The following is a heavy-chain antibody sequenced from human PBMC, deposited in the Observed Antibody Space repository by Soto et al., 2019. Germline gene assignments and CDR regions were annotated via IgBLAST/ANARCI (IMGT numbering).Heavy chain of an antibody. CDR2: INHSGST. V-gene: IGHV4-34*01. D-gene: IGHD3-10*01. CDR3: ARGGKHNNYYGSGTPGGDWFDP. J-gene: IGHJ5*02. Sequence: SETLSPTCAVYGGSFSGYYWSWIRQPPGKGLEWIGEINHSGSTNYNPSLKSRVTISVDTSKNQFSLKLSSVTAADTAVYYCARGGKHNNYYGSGTPGGDWFDPWGQGTLVTVSS. CDR1: GGSFSGYY.